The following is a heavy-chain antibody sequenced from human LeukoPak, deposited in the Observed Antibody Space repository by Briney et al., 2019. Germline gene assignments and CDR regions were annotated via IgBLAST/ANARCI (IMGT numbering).Heavy chain of an antibody. Sequence: ASVKVSCKASGYTLTDYYIHWVRQAPGQGLEWMGWINANNGDTNYAQKFQGRVTLTRDTSITTVYMELSTLTSDDTAIFYCGRTAFCSASTCPLYYWGQGTLVTVSS. V-gene: IGHV1-2*02. CDR2: INANNGDT. CDR1: GYTLTDYY. J-gene: IGHJ4*02. CDR3: GRTAFCSASTCPLYY. D-gene: IGHD3-16*01.